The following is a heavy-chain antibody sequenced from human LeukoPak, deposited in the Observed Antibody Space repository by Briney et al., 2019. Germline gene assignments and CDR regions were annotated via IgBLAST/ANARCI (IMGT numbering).Heavy chain of an antibody. V-gene: IGHV1-2*02. CDR1: GYTFTGYY. Sequence: ASVKVSCKASGYTFTGYYMHWVRQAPGQGLEWMGWINPNSGGTNYAQKFQGRVTMTRDTSISTAYMELSRLRSDDTAVYYCARDYTYYYDSRYWFDPWGQGTLVTVSS. CDR3: ARDYTYYYDSRYWFDP. D-gene: IGHD3-22*01. CDR2: INPNSGGT. J-gene: IGHJ5*02.